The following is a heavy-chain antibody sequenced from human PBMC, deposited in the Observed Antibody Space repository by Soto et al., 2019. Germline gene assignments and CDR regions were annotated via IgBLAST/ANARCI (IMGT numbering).Heavy chain of an antibody. Sequence: ASVKVSCKASGYTFTSYYMHWVRQAPGQGLEWMGIINPSGGSTSYAQKFQGRVTMTRDTSTSTVYMELSSLRSDDTAVYYCASNRGYGSGSYTTRYYYYGMDVWGQGTTVTVSS. V-gene: IGHV1-46*01. D-gene: IGHD3-10*01. CDR1: GYTFTSYY. CDR3: ASNRGYGSGSYTTRYYYYGMDV. J-gene: IGHJ6*02. CDR2: INPSGGST.